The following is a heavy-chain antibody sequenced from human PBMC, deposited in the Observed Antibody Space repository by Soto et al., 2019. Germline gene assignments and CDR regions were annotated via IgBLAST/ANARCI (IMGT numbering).Heavy chain of an antibody. Sequence: QVQLVESGGGVVQPGRSLRLSCAASGFTFSSYGMHWVRQAPGKGLGWVAVISYDGSNKYYADSVKGRFTISRDNSKNTLYLQLNGLRAEDTAVYYCAKDRRPNYYYGMDVWGQGTTVTVSS. CDR1: GFTFSSYG. CDR2: ISYDGSNK. CDR3: AKDRRPNYYYGMDV. J-gene: IGHJ6*02. V-gene: IGHV3-30*18. D-gene: IGHD6-25*01.